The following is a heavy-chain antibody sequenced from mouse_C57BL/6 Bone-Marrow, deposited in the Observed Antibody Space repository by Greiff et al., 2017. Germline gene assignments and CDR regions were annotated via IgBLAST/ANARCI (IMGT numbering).Heavy chain of an antibody. V-gene: IGHV1-58*01. J-gene: IGHJ3*01. CDR1: GYPFTSYG. Sequence: VQLQQSGAELVRPGSSVQMSCKTSGYPFTSYGINWVKQRPGQGLEWIGYIYIGNGYPAYNEKFKGKATLTSDTSSSTAYMQLSSLTSEDSAIYFCARSYYGSSPFAYWGQVTLVTVSA. CDR2: IYIGNGYP. D-gene: IGHD1-1*01. CDR3: ARSYYGSSPFAY.